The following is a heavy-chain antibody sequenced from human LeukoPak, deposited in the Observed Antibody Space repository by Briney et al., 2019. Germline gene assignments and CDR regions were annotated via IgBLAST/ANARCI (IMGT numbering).Heavy chain of an antibody. CDR1: GGTFSSYA. CDR2: IIPIFGTA. J-gene: IGHJ5*02. Sequence: SVKVSCKASGGTFSSYAISWVRQAPGQGLEWMGGIIPIFGTANYAQKFQGRVTITADESTSTAYMELSSLRSEDTAVYYCARDKGSQSRRKWFDPWGQGTLVTVSS. CDR3: ARDKGSQSRRKWFDP. V-gene: IGHV1-69*13.